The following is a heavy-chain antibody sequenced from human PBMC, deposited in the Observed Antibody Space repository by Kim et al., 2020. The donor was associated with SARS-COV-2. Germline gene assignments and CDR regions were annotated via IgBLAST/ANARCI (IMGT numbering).Heavy chain of an antibody. J-gene: IGHJ4*01. CDR2: IYHSGNS. V-gene: IGHV4-4*02. CDR1: GDSTITSDW. CDR3: ARLRTDGGNYSRFDY. Sequence: SETLSLTCDVSGDSTITSDWWSWVRQPPGKGLEWIGEIYHSGNSNYNPSLKSRVSMSVDKAKNQFSLRLSSVTAADTAVYYCARLRTDGGNYSRFDYWG. D-gene: IGHD1-26*01.